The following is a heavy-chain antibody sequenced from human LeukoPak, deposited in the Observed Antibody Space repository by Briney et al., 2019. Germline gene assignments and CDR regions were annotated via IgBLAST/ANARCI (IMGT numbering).Heavy chain of an antibody. V-gene: IGHV4-4*07. CDR1: GGSISSYY. CDR3: ARVIYCSSTSCSGNWFDP. D-gene: IGHD2-2*01. CDR2: IYTSGST. Sequence: PSETLSLTCTVSGGSISSYYWSWIRQPAGKGLEWIGRIYTSGSTNYNPSLKSRVTMSVDTSKNQFSLKLSSVTAADTVVYYCARVIYCSSTSCSGNWFDPWGQGTLVTVSS. J-gene: IGHJ5*02.